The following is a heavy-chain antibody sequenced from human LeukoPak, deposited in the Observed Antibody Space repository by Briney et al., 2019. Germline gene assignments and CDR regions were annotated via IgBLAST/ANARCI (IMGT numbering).Heavy chain of an antibody. V-gene: IGHV1-18*01. CDR1: GYTFTSYG. CDR2: ISAYNGNT. CDR3: ASPSRFEWNDHSGWDY. J-gene: IGHJ4*02. Sequence: RASVKVSCKASGYTFTSYGISWVRRAPGQGLEWMGWISAYNGNTNYAQKFQGRVTITTDESTSTAYMELSSLRSEDTAVYYCASPSRFEWNDHSGWDYWGQGTLVTVSS. D-gene: IGHD1-1*01.